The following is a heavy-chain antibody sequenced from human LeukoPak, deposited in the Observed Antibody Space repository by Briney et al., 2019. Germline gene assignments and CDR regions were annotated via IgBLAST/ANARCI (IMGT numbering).Heavy chain of an antibody. CDR1: GFTFTSRW. V-gene: IGHV3-74*01. CDR3: AREQPVDTAQDY. Sequence: GGSLRLSCAASGFTFTSRWMHWVRQAPGKGLVWVSRINIDGSDTSYADSVKGRFTISRDNAKQTLYLQMNSLRAEDTAVYYCAREQPVDTAQDYWGQGTLVTVSS. CDR2: INIDGSDT. D-gene: IGHD5-18*01. J-gene: IGHJ4*02.